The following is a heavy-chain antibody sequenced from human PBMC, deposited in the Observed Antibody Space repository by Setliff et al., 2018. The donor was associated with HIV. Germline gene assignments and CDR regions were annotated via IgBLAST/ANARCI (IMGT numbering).Heavy chain of an antibody. J-gene: IGHJ3*02. CDR3: ARLASGGWPLEVFDI. Sequence: ASVKVSCKASGYTFTHYAISWVRQAPGQGLEYLGWISAYNGNTNYAQKVQGRITMTTDASTSTVDMELRSLTSDDTGVYYCARLASGGWPLEVFDIWGQGTMVTVSS. D-gene: IGHD2-15*01. CDR1: GYTFTHYA. V-gene: IGHV1-18*01. CDR2: ISAYNGNT.